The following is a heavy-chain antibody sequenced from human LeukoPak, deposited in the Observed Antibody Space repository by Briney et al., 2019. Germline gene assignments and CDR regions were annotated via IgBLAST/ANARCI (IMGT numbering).Heavy chain of an antibody. D-gene: IGHD2-21*01. V-gene: IGHV3-7*01. CDR3: ARDLMLLWSYYMDV. J-gene: IGHJ6*03. CDR1: GFTLSRYS. CDR2: IKQDGSEK. Sequence: SGGSLRLSCAASGFTLSRYSMNWVRQAPGKGLEWVANIKQDGSEKYYVDSVKGRFTISRDNAKNSLYLQMNSLRAEDTAVYYCARDLMLLWSYYMDVWGKGTTVTISS.